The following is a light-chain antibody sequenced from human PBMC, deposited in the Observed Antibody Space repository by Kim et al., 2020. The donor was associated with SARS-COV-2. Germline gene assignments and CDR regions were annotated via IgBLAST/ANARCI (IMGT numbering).Light chain of an antibody. CDR3: QQYGRSTRT. V-gene: IGKV3-20*01. J-gene: IGKJ1*01. Sequence: SPGARATLSCRASQSVSSSYLAWYQQKPGQAPRPLIYDTSSRATGIPDRFSGSGSGTDFTLTISRLEPEDFAVYYCQQYGRSTRTFGQGTKVEIK. CDR1: QSVSSSY. CDR2: DTS.